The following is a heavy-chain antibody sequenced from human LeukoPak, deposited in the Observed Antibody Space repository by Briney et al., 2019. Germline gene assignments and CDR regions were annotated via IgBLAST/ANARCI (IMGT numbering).Heavy chain of an antibody. CDR2: ISGSGYAI. J-gene: IGHJ4*02. D-gene: IGHD1-26*01. Sequence: PGGSLRLSCTASGFTFSDFHMSWIHQAPGKGLEWVSHISGSGYAIHHPGSVKGRFTISRDNAKNSLYLQMNSPRVEDSAVYYCARLSGTYSRGGDHWGQGTLVTVSS. V-gene: IGHV3-11*01. CDR3: ARLSGTYSRGGDH. CDR1: GFTFSDFH.